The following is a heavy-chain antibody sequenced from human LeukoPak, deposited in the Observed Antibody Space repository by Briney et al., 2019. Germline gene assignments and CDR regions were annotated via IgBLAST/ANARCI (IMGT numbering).Heavy chain of an antibody. V-gene: IGHV3-7*01. Sequence: GGSLRLSGAASGFTFSSYWMSWVRQAPGKGLEWVANIKEDGSEKYYVDSVKGRFTISRDNAKNSLYLQMNNLRAEDTALYHCATAVAAGWFDPWGQGTLVTVSS. D-gene: IGHD6-13*01. J-gene: IGHJ5*02. CDR1: GFTFSSYW. CDR3: ATAVAAGWFDP. CDR2: IKEDGSEK.